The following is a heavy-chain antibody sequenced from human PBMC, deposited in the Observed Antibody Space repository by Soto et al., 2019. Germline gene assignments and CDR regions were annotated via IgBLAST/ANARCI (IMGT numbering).Heavy chain of an antibody. CDR2: IIPVIDTA. CDR1: GGTFN. D-gene: IGHD7-27*01. CDR3: ARGSGADVFAI. J-gene: IGHJ3*02. V-gene: IGHV1-69*06. Sequence: QVQLVQSGGEVKKPGSSVKVSGKVSGGTFNIRWVRQAPGQGLEWMGGIIPVIDTANYARKFQGRVVISADRATNIVYMEMMSLTLEDTAVYYCARGSGADVFAIWGQGTMVTVSS.